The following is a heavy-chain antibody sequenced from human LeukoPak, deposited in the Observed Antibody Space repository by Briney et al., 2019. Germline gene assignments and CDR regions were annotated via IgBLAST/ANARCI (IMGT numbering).Heavy chain of an antibody. Sequence: GGFLRLSCAASGFTFSSYSMNWVRQAPGKGLEGGSSISSSSSYIYYADSVKGRFTISRDNAKNSLYLQMNSLRAEDTAVYYCASETTVAPFDYWGQGTLVTVSS. J-gene: IGHJ4*02. V-gene: IGHV3-21*01. CDR2: ISSSSSYI. D-gene: IGHD4-23*01. CDR1: GFTFSSYS. CDR3: ASETTVAPFDY.